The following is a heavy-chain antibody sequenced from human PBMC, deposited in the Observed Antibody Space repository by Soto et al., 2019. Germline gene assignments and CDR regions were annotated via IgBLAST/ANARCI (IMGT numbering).Heavy chain of an antibody. CDR2: TYVTGDT. V-gene: IGHV4-4*07. CDR3: AREYTETVDGPTPYYFDS. J-gene: IGHJ4*02. Sequence: LSLTCSVSGDSISNYYWSWLRQSAGKGLEWIGRTYVTGDTNYNPSLKSRVTMSVDTTKNQLSLRLRSVTAADTAVYSCAREYTETVDGPTPYYFDSWGQGTPVTVSS. D-gene: IGHD6-19*01. CDR1: GDSISNYY.